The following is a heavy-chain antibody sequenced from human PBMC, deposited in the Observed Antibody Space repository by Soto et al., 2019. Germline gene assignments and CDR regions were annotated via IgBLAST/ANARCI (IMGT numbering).Heavy chain of an antibody. CDR2: INHSGST. CDR3: ARGRITIFGVVPDY. Sequence: SETLSLTCAVYGGSFSGYYWSWIRQPPGKGLEWIGEINHSGSTNYNPSLKSRVTISVDTSKNQFSLKLSSVTAADTAVYYCARGRITIFGVVPDYWGQGTLVTVSS. CDR1: GGSFSGYY. V-gene: IGHV4-34*01. J-gene: IGHJ4*02. D-gene: IGHD3-3*01.